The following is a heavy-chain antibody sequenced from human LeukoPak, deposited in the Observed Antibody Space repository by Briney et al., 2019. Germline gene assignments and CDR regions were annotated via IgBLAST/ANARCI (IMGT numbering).Heavy chain of an antibody. CDR2: FDPEDGET. D-gene: IGHD5-18*01. V-gene: IGHV1-24*01. Sequence: ASVKVSCKASGYTFTGYYMHWVRQAPGKGLEWMGGFDPEDGETIYAQKFQGRVTMTEDTSTDTAYMELSSLRSEDTAVYYCATSYKIQIDYWGQGTLVTVSS. J-gene: IGHJ4*02. CDR3: ATSYKIQIDY. CDR1: GYTFTGYY.